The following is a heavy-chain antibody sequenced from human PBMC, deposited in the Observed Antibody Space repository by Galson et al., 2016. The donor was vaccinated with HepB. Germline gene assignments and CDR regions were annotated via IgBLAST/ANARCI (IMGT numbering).Heavy chain of an antibody. CDR1: GFPFSKYW. D-gene: IGHD6-13*01. V-gene: IGHV3-74*01. CDR2: INTDGSST. J-gene: IGHJ4*02. Sequence: SLRLSCAASGFPFSKYWMHWARQAPGKGLVWVSRINTDGSSTTDADSVKGRFTISRDNAKNTLYLQMNSLRAEDTALYYCTRVHREGIAAAGLQIWGQGTLVTVSS. CDR3: TRVHREGIAAAGLQI.